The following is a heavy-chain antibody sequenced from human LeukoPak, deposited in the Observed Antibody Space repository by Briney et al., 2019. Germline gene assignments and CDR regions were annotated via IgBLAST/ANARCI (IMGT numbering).Heavy chain of an antibody. Sequence: GSLRLSCAASGFTFSSYWMSWVRQAPGKGLEWVANVVQDGSDKYYVDSVKGRFTISRDNAKNSLYLQMNSLRAEDTAVYYCARNNYYARDYWGQGTLVTVSS. J-gene: IGHJ4*02. CDR3: ARNNYYARDY. CDR2: VVQDGSDK. CDR1: GFTFSSYW. D-gene: IGHD1-26*01. V-gene: IGHV3-7*01.